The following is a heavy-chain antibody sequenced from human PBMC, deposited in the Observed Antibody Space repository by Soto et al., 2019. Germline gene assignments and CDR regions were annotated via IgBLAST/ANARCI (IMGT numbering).Heavy chain of an antibody. Sequence: ASVKVSCKASGYTFTSYGISWVRQAPGQGLEWMGWISAYNGNTNYAQKLQGRVTMTTDTSTSTAYMELRSLRSDDTAVYYCARDQREMIVVVPGAFDIWGQGTVVTVS. V-gene: IGHV1-18*01. J-gene: IGHJ3*02. CDR2: ISAYNGNT. D-gene: IGHD3-22*01. CDR3: ARDQREMIVVVPGAFDI. CDR1: GYTFTSYG.